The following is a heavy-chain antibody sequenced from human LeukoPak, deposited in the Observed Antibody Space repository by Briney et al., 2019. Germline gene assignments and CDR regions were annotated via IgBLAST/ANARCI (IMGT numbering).Heavy chain of an antibody. Sequence: ASVKVSSKASGYTFTGYYMHWVRQAPGQGLEWMGWINPNSGGTNYAQKFQGWVTMTRDTSISTAYMELSRLRSDDTAVYYCARDRILRNIVVVPAAIGSDYWGQGTLVTVSS. CDR3: ARDRILRNIVVVPAAIGSDY. D-gene: IGHD2-2*01. J-gene: IGHJ4*02. V-gene: IGHV1-2*04. CDR2: INPNSGGT. CDR1: GYTFTGYY.